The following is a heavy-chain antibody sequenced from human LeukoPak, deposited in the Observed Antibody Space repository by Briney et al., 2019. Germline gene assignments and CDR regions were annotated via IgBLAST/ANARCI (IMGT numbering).Heavy chain of an antibody. CDR2: ISGSGGST. J-gene: IGHJ4*02. CDR3: AKEQAGGTFGVVTTYDY. V-gene: IGHV3-23*01. CDR1: GFTFSSYA. D-gene: IGHD3-3*01. Sequence: GGSLRLSCAASGFTFSSYAMSWVRQAPGKGLEWVSAISGSGGSTYYADSVKGRFTISRDNSKNTLYLQMNSLRAEDTAVYYCAKEQAGGTFGVVTTYDYWGQGTLVTVSS.